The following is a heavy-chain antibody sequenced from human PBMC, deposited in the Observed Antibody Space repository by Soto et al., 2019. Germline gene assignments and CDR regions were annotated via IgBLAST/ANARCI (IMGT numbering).Heavy chain of an antibody. V-gene: IGHV3-21*01. CDR2: ISASGRYI. CDR3: ATDWGYSYGHAFDS. CDR1: GITFSNYN. J-gene: IGHJ4*02. Sequence: EVHLVESGGGLVKPGGSLRLSCAASGITFSNYNINWVRQVPGTGLAWVSYISASGRYIYYADSVKGRFTISRDNAKNSMYLQMNSVRAEDTAVYYCATDWGYSYGHAFDSWGQGTLVTVSS. D-gene: IGHD5-18*01.